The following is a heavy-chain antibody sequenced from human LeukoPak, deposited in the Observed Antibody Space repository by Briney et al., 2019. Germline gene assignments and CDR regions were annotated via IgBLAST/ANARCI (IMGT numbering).Heavy chain of an antibody. J-gene: IGHJ4*01. Sequence: GGSLRLSCAASGFIFSDSVMYWVRQAPGEGLEWVAIVSYDGTTTGHADFLNGRFTISRDNSKNTVYLQMNNLRPEDTAVYFCARGSDREANCMDYWGHGTMVTVSS. D-gene: IGHD2-15*01. CDR1: GFIFSDSV. V-gene: IGHV3-30*04. CDR3: ARGSDREANCMDY. CDR2: VSYDGTTT.